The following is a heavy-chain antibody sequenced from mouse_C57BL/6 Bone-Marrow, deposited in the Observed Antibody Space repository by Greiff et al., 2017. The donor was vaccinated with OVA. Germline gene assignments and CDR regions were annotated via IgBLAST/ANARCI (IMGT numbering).Heavy chain of an antibody. Sequence: EVQLVESGGGLVQPKGSLKLSCAASGFTFNTYAMHWVRQAPGKGLEWVARIRSKSSNYATYYADSVKARFTISRDDSQSMLYLQMNNLKTEDTAMYYCGREGTTVLTWTHWGQGTLVTVSA. J-gene: IGHJ3*01. CDR1: GFTFNTYA. V-gene: IGHV10-3*01. CDR3: GREGTTVLTWTH. D-gene: IGHD4-1*01. CDR2: IRSKSSNYAT.